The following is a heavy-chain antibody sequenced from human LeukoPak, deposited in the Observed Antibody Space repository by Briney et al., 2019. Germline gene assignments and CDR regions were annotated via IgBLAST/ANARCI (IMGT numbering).Heavy chain of an antibody. CDR3: AYGGKSDRFDY. Sequence: GGSLRLSCAASGFTFSGYGMHWVRQAPGKGLEWVTLIWYDGSDKYYADSVKGRFTISRDNSKNVLYLQMNSLRAEDTAVYYCAYGGKSDRFDYWGQGTLVTVS. V-gene: IGHV3-33*01. CDR1: GFTFSGYG. D-gene: IGHD4-23*01. J-gene: IGHJ4*02. CDR2: IWYDGSDK.